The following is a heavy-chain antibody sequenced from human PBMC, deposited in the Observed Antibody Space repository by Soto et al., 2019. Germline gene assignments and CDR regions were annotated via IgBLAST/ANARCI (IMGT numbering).Heavy chain of an antibody. CDR1: FSMYS. Sequence: EVQVVESGGGLVRPGGSLRLSCNFSFSMYSMDWVRQAPGSGLEWVASISSGSDFIKYADSVKGRFTISRDNTKNSVSLQMSSLRVEDTAMYYCTRDQGGSYDSWFDPWGRGTLVTVSS. J-gene: IGHJ5*02. D-gene: IGHD1-26*01. CDR2: ISSGSDFI. V-gene: IGHV3-21*02. CDR3: TRDQGGSYDSWFDP.